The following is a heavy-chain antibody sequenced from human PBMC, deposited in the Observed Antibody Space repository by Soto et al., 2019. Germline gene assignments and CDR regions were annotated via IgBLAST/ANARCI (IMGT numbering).Heavy chain of an antibody. Sequence: QVQLVQSGAEVKKPGASVKVSCKASGYTFTSYDINWVRQATGQGLEWMGWMNPNSGNTGYAQKFQGRVTMTRNTSISTAYMEPSSLRSEDTAVYYCARVGYYYDSSGYYLSFDYWGQGTLVTVSS. V-gene: IGHV1-8*01. CDR1: GYTFTSYD. CDR2: MNPNSGNT. CDR3: ARVGYYYDSSGYYLSFDY. D-gene: IGHD3-22*01. J-gene: IGHJ4*02.